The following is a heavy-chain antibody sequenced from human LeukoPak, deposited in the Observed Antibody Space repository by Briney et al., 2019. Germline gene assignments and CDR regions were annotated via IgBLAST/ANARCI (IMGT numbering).Heavy chain of an antibody. CDR3: ARGLYYYDSSGYYYYYYGMDV. D-gene: IGHD3-22*01. J-gene: IGHJ6*02. CDR2: IIPIFGTA. Sequence: PVKVSCKASGGTFSSYAISWVRQAPGQGLEWMGGIIPIFGTANYAQKFQGRVTITADESTSTAYMELSSLRSEDTAVYYCARGLYYYDSSGYYYYYYGMDVWGQGTTVTVSS. CDR1: GGTFSSYA. V-gene: IGHV1-69*01.